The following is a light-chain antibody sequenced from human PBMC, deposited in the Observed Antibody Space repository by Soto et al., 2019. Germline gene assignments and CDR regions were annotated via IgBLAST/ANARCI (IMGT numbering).Light chain of an antibody. CDR2: EVS. CDR1: SSDVGGYNY. V-gene: IGLV2-8*01. CDR3: RSYTRSSSLV. Sequence: QSVLTQPPSASGSPGQSVTISCTGTSSDVGGYNYVSWYQQHPGKAPKLMIYEVSKRPSGVPDRFPGSKSGNTASLTISGLQAEDEADYYCRSYTRSSSLVFGTGTKVTVL. J-gene: IGLJ1*01.